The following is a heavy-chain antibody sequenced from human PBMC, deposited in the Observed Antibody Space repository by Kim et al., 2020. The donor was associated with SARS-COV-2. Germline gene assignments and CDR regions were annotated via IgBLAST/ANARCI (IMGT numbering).Heavy chain of an antibody. Sequence: SVKVSCKASGGTFSSYAISWVRQAPGQGLEWMGGIIPIFGTANYAQKFQGRVTITADESTSTAYMELSSLRSEDTAVYYCARDRYCSGGSCGMDVWGQGTTVTVSS. D-gene: IGHD2-15*01. V-gene: IGHV1-69*13. CDR3: ARDRYCSGGSCGMDV. J-gene: IGHJ6*02. CDR2: IIPIFGTA. CDR1: GGTFSSYA.